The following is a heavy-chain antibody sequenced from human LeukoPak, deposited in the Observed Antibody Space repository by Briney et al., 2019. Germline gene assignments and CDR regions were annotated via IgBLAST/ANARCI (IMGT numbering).Heavy chain of an antibody. J-gene: IGHJ6*04. V-gene: IGHV4-59*01. CDR2: IFYSGST. CDR3: ARGPQYCSGGTCYHNYFYGMDV. CDR1: GVSISSYY. D-gene: IGHD2-15*01. Sequence: SETLSLTCTVSGVSISSYYWSWIRQPPGKGLEWIGYIFYSGSTNYNPSLKSRVTISVDTSKNQFSLRLTSVTAADTAVYYCARGPQYCSGGTCYHNYFYGMDVWGKGTTVTVSS.